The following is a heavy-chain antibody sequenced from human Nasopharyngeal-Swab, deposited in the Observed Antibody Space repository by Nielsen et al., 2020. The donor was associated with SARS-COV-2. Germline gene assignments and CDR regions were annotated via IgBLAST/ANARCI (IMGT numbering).Heavy chain of an antibody. D-gene: IGHD3-22*01. V-gene: IGHV4-59*11. CDR2: VFYSGIT. CDR1: GAFISGHH. CDR3: AREEYYYDSSGNYYRAFDN. Sequence: SETLSLTCTVSGAFISGHHWSWIRQPPGKGLEWIGYVFYSGITNYNPSLNSRVTISADSSKNQFSLELGSVTAADTAVYYCAREEYYYDSSGNYYRAFDNWGQGTLVSVSS. J-gene: IGHJ4*02.